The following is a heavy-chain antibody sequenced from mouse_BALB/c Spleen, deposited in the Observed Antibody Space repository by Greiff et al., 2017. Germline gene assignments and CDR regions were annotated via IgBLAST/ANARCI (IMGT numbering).Heavy chain of an antibody. CDR3: ARGYGSSPYWYFDV. V-gene: IGHV1S81*02. J-gene: IGHJ1*01. D-gene: IGHD1-1*01. Sequence: VQLQESGAELVKPGASVKLSCKASGYTFTSYWMHWVKQRPGQGLEWIGEINPSNGRTNYNEKFKSKATLTVDKSSSTAYMQLSSLTSEDSAVYYCARGYGSSPYWYFDVWGAGTTVTVSS. CDR1: GYTFTSYW. CDR2: INPSNGRT.